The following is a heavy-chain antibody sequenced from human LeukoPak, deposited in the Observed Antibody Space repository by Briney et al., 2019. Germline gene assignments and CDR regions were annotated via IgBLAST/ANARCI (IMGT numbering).Heavy chain of an antibody. D-gene: IGHD3-22*01. J-gene: IGHJ4*02. CDR1: GYTFTSYG. CDR3: ARSTYSYDSSGYYYQPHRFDY. CDR2: ITTYNGYT. Sequence: GASVKVSCKASGYTFTSYGISWVRQAPGQGLEWMGWITTYNGYTNYAQKLQGRVTMTTDTSTNTAYLELRSLRSDDTAVYYCARSTYSYDSSGYYYQPHRFDYWGQGTLVTVSS. V-gene: IGHV1-18*01.